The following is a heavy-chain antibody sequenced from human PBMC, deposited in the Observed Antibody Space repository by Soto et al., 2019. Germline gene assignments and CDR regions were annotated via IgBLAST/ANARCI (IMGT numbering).Heavy chain of an antibody. J-gene: IGHJ3*02. Sequence: QVQLQESGPGLVKPSQTLSLTCTVSGGSISSGGYYWSWIRQHPGKGLEWIGYIYYSGSTYYNPSLKSRVTISVDTSKNQFSLKLSSVTAADTAVYYCARDLGGHLGYCSSTSCYGYAFDIWGQGTMVTVSS. CDR2: IYYSGST. CDR3: ARDLGGHLGYCSSTSCYGYAFDI. D-gene: IGHD2-2*01. CDR1: GGSISSGGYY. V-gene: IGHV4-31*03.